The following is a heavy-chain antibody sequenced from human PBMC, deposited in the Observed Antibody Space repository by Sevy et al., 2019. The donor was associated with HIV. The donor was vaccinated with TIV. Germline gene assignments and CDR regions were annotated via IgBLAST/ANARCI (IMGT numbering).Heavy chain of an antibody. CDR1: GFPFNDHA. D-gene: IGHD6-19*01. V-gene: IGHV3-9*01. Sequence: GGSLRLSCAASGFPFNDHAMHWVRQVPGKGLEWVSGISWNSRNIGYADSVKGRFTISRDNARHFVYLEMNSLRPEDTAVYYCAKDEGGVAVVSYFDYWGQGTLVTVSS. CDR2: ISWNSRNI. J-gene: IGHJ4*02. CDR3: AKDEGGVAVVSYFDY.